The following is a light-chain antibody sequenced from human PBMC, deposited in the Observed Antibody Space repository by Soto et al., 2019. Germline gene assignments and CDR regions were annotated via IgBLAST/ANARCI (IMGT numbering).Light chain of an antibody. CDR1: SSNIGAGYD. Sequence: QSVLTQPPSVSGAPGQRVTISCTGSSSNIGAGYDVHWYQQLPGTAPKLLIYGNSNRPSGVPDRFSGSKSGTSASLAITGRQDEDDADDYCQSYDSSQSGSVFGGGTKVTVL. V-gene: IGLV1-40*01. CDR3: QSYDSSQSGSV. CDR2: GNS. J-gene: IGLJ3*02.